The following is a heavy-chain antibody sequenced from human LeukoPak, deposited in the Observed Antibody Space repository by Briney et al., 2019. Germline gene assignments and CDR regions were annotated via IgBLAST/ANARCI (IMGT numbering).Heavy chain of an antibody. CDR2: IDPSGGST. V-gene: IGHV1-46*01. J-gene: IGHJ1*01. D-gene: IGHD1-26*01. Sequence: ASVKVSCKASGYSFTSYYMQWLRQAPGQGLERMGIIDPSGGSTGYAPKFQGRVIMTRDTTTSTVYMDLSSLRSEDTAVYYCARYSSGSYDHWGQGTLVTVYS. CDR3: ARYSSGSYDH. CDR1: GYSFTSYY.